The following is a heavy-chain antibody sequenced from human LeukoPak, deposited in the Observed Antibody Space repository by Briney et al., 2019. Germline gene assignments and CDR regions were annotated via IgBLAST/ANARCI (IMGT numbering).Heavy chain of an antibody. CDR1: GFTFSSYE. J-gene: IGHJ3*02. CDR3: ARDSAISAITMVRGVIPDI. CDR2: ISSSGSTI. D-gene: IGHD3-10*01. Sequence: GGPLRLSCAASGFTFSSYEMNWVRQAPGKGLEWVSYISSSGSTIYYADSVKGRFTISRDNAKNSLYLQMNSLRAEDTAVYYCARDSAISAITMVRGVIPDIWGQGTMVTVSS. V-gene: IGHV3-48*03.